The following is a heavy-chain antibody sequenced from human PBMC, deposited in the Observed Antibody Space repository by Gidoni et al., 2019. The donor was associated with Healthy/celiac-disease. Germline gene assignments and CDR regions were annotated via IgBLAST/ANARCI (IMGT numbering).Heavy chain of an antibody. Sequence: QVQLVQSGAEVKNPCPSVTVPCNASGRTFSCYAISWVRQAPGKGLEWMGGIIPIFGTANCAQKFQGRVTITADKSTSTAYMELSSLRSEDTAVYYCASSAGSYSGYYWGQGTLVTVSS. V-gene: IGHV1-69*06. D-gene: IGHD5-12*01. CDR3: ASSAGSYSGYY. CDR2: IIPIFGTA. J-gene: IGHJ4*02. CDR1: GRTFSCYA.